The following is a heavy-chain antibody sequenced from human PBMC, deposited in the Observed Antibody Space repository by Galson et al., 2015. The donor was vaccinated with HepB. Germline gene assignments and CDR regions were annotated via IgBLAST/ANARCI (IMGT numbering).Heavy chain of an antibody. CDR1: GFTFSAYA. CDR3: AINPSTLVTPDDY. V-gene: IGHV3-23*01. CDR2: INGGGATT. D-gene: IGHD4-23*01. Sequence: SLRLSCAASGFTFSAYAMSWVRQAPGKGLEWVSGINGGGATTYYADSVKGRFTISRDNSKNTLYLQMNSLRADDTAVYYCAINPSTLVTPDDYWGQGTLVTVSS. J-gene: IGHJ4*02.